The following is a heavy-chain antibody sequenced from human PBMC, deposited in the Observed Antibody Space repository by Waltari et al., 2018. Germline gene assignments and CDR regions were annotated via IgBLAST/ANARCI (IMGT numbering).Heavy chain of an antibody. J-gene: IGHJ6*02. CDR1: ESTFSTSA. Sequence: VQLVESGGGVVQPGRSLRPSWAASESTFSTSAMPWVRQAPGKGWEWVAVVSYNARNIYYVDSVKGRFTVSRDNSKKTLYLQMNGLRAEDTAVYYCARDYCDRTNCHGMDVWGQGTTVIVSS. V-gene: IGHV3-30*04. D-gene: IGHD3-22*01. CDR2: VSYNARNI. CDR3: ARDYCDRTNCHGMDV.